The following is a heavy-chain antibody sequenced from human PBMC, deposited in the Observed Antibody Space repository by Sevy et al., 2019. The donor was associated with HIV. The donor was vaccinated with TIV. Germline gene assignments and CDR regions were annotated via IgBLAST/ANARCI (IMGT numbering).Heavy chain of an antibody. CDR3: ATTSTPLYYYALDV. V-gene: IGHV3-53*01. D-gene: IGHD1-26*01. J-gene: IGHJ6*02. CDR1: GFTVSSKY. Sequence: GGSLRLSCAASGFTVSSKYMSWVRQAPGKGLEWVSVIYSGEYTYYKDSVKGRFTISLDISKNTLNLEINNLRAEDTAIYYCATTSTPLYYYALDVWGQGTTVTVSS. CDR2: IYSGEYT.